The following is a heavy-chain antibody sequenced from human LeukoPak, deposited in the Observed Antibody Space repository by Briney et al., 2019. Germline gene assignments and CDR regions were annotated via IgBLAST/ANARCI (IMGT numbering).Heavy chain of an antibody. CDR3: ARGTTDTAMGGY. V-gene: IGHV4-34*01. CDR1: GVSFSGFY. Sequence: PSETLSLTCAVYGVSFSGFYWSWIRQPPGKRLEWIGEINHSGSTNYNPSLKSRVTISVDTSKNQFSLKLSSVTAADTAVYYCARGTTDTAMGGYWGQGTLVTVSS. CDR2: INHSGST. J-gene: IGHJ4*02. D-gene: IGHD5-18*01.